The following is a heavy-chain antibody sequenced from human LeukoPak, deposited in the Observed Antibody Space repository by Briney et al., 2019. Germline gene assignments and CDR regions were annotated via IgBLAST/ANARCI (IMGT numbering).Heavy chain of an antibody. CDR3: ARSGPAHYDY. V-gene: IGHV4-59*10. Sequence: SETLSLTCAVYGGSFSGYYWSWIRQPAGKGLEWIGRIYTSGSTNYNPSLKSRVTMSVDTSKNQFSLKLSSVTAADTAVYYCARSGPAHYDYWGQGTLVTVSS. CDR2: IYTSGST. CDR1: GGSFSGYY. J-gene: IGHJ4*02.